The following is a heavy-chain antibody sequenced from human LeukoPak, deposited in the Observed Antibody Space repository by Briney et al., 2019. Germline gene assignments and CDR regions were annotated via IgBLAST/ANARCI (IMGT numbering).Heavy chain of an antibody. D-gene: IGHD6-19*01. J-gene: IGHJ4*02. CDR2: INWDGDST. V-gene: IGHV3-20*04. Sequence: GGSLRLSCAGSGYTFDDHGMSWVRQAPGKGLEWVAGINWDGDSTGYADSVKGRFTISRDNAKNSLFPQMNSLRAEEDTALYYCAKGDRNGWYFDYWGLGTLVTVSS. CDR1: GYTFDDHG. CDR3: AKGDRNGWYFDY.